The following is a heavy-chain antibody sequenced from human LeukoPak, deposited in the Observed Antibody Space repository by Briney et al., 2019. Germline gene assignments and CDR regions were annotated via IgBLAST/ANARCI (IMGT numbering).Heavy chain of an antibody. CDR2: IRFDGSEK. Sequence: GGSLRLSCVASGFSFSSYGMHWVRRAPGKGLEWMTFIRFDGSEKYYADSVKGRFTISRDYSKNTLFLQMSSLRAEDTAVYYCARDAAYGYDRFDYWGQGTQVTVSS. D-gene: IGHD5-18*01. V-gene: IGHV3-30*02. CDR1: GFSFSSYG. CDR3: ARDAAYGYDRFDY. J-gene: IGHJ4*02.